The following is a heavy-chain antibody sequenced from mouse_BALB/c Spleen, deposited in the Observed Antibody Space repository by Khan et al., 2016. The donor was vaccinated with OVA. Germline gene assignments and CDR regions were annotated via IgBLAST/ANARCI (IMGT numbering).Heavy chain of an antibody. D-gene: IGHD2-14*01. Sequence: QVQLKESGPGLVAPSQSLSITCTVSGFSLSRYNIHWVRQPPGKGLEWLGMIWGGGGTDYNSTLKSRLSIRKDNSQSQVLLKMNSLQTDDTAMYYGAISYYRYDGYYAMDYWGQGTSVTVSS. CDR2: IWGGGGT. CDR1: GFSLSRYN. V-gene: IGHV2-6-4*01. CDR3: AISYYRYDGYYAMDY. J-gene: IGHJ4*01.